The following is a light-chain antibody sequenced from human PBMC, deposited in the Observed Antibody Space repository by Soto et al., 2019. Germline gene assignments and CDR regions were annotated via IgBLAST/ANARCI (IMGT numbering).Light chain of an antibody. V-gene: IGKV1-33*01. CDR3: QHYANLPLT. Sequence: DIQMTQSPSSLSASVGDRVTITCQASHDITIYLNWYQQRPGKAPKLLIYDASNLGAGVPSRFSGSGSGADLTFTINSLQPEDIATYYCQHYANLPLTFGGGTKVEIK. CDR2: DAS. CDR1: HDITIY. J-gene: IGKJ4*01.